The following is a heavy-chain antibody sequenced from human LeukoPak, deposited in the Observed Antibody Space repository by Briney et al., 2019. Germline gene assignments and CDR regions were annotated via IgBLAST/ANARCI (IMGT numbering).Heavy chain of an antibody. J-gene: IGHJ4*02. Sequence: PGGSLRLSCAASGFTFSSSAMSWVRQAPGKELEWVSAISASGGSTDYADSVKGRFTISRDNSKNTLYLQMNRLRAEDTAEYYCAKGSGTFDYWGQGTLVTVSS. V-gene: IGHV3-23*01. CDR2: ISASGGST. CDR1: GFTFSSSA. CDR3: AKGSGTFDY.